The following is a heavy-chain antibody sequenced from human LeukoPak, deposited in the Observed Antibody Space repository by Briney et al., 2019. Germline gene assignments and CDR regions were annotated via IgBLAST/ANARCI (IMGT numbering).Heavy chain of an antibody. V-gene: IGHV3-7*01. D-gene: IGHD3-10*01. CDR1: GFTFSSYG. CDR3: ARLFVYGSGAEAFDY. Sequence: GGSLRLSCAASGFTFSSYGMHWVRQAPGKGLEWVANINEDGSEKYYLDSVRGRFTISRDNAKNSLYLQMDSLRAEDTAVYYCARLFVYGSGAEAFDYWGQGALVTVSS. CDR2: INEDGSEK. J-gene: IGHJ4*02.